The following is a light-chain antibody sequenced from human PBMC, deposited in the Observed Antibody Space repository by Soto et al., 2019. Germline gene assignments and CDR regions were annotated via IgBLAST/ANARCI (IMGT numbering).Light chain of an antibody. V-gene: IGKV1-5*03. J-gene: IGKJ1*01. CDR2: KAS. Sequence: DVQMTQSPSTLSASVGDRVTITCRASQSISSWLAWYQQKPGKAPKLLIYKASSLESGVASRFSGSGSGSEFTLTISSLHPDDFATYYCQQYNSYSTWTFGQGTKVDIK. CDR3: QQYNSYSTWT. CDR1: QSISSW.